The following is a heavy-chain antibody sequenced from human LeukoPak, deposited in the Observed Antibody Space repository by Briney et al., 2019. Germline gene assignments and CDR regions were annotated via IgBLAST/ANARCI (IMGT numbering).Heavy chain of an antibody. CDR2: IYYSGST. V-gene: IGHV4-59*01. D-gene: IGHD4-11*01. Sequence: SETLSLTSTVSGGSISSYYWSWIRQPPGKGLEWIGYIYYSGSTNYNPSLKSRVTISVDTSKNQFSLKLSSVTAADTAVYYCARDFGLTTDSHWGQGTLVTVSS. CDR3: ARDFGLTTDSH. CDR1: GGSISSYY. J-gene: IGHJ4*02.